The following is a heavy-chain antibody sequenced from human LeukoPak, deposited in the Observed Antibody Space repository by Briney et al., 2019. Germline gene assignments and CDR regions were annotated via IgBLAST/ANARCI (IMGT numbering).Heavy chain of an antibody. CDR2: INHSGST. CDR1: GYSISSGYY. J-gene: IGHJ4*02. V-gene: IGHV4-38-2*02. CDR3: ARLPQPSDILTAYANSFDY. D-gene: IGHD3-9*01. Sequence: SETLSLTCTVSGYSISSGYYWSWIRQPPGKGLEWIGEINHSGSTNYNPSLKSRGTISVDTSKNQFSLKLSSVTAADTAVYYCARLPQPSDILTAYANSFDYWGQGSLVTVSS.